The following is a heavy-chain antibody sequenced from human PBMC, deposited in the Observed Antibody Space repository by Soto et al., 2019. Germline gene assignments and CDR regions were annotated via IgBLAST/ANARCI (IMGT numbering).Heavy chain of an antibody. Sequence: PGGSLRLSCAASGFTFTNYWMAWVRQAPGKGLEWVAHIDQGGGEKYYVDSVKGRFTISRDNAKNSLYLQMNSLRAEDTALYYCARGGNWFDPWGQGTLVTSPQ. D-gene: IGHD3-10*01. V-gene: IGHV3-7*05. CDR3: ARGGNWFDP. CDR2: IDQGGGEK. J-gene: IGHJ5*02. CDR1: GFTFTNYW.